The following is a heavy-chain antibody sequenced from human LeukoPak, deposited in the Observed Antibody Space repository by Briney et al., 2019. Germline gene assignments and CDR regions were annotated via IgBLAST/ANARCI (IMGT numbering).Heavy chain of an antibody. CDR3: ARLFRGRLWLGVDY. CDR1: GYTFTSYG. Sequence: ASVKVSCKASGYTFTSYGISWVRQAPGQGLEWMGWISAYNGNTNYAQKLQGRVTMTTDTSTSTAYMELRSLRSDDTAVYYCARLFRGRLWLGVDYWGQGTLVTVSS. D-gene: IGHD5-18*01. CDR2: ISAYNGNT. J-gene: IGHJ4*02. V-gene: IGHV1-18*01.